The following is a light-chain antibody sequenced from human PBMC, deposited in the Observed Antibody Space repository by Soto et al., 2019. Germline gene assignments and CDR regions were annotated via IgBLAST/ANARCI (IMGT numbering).Light chain of an antibody. CDR2: GAS. V-gene: IGKV3-15*01. CDR3: QQYNNWPWT. Sequence: ETVMTQSPATLSVSPGGRVTLSCRASQSISDTLAWYQQKPGQAPRLLIHGASTRATGFPARFSGSGSGTDFTLTISSLQSEDFAIYYCQQYNNWPWTFGQGTKVEIK. CDR1: QSISDT. J-gene: IGKJ1*01.